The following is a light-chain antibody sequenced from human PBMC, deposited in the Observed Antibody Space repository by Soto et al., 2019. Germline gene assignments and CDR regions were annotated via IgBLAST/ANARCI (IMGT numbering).Light chain of an antibody. CDR1: SSDVGGYNY. CDR2: EVS. CDR3: SSYAVSNNFEV. V-gene: IGLV2-8*01. J-gene: IGLJ2*01. Sequence: QSVLTQPPSASGSPGQSVAISCTGTSSDVGGYNYVSWYQQHPGKAPKLMIYEVSKRPSGVPDRFSGSKSGNTASLTVSGLQAEDEADYYCSSYAVSNNFEVFGGGTK.